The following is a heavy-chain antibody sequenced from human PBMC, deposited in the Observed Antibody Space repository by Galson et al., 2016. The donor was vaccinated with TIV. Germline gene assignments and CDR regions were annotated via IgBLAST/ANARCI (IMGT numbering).Heavy chain of an antibody. CDR2: TYYRSTWYN. J-gene: IGHJ4*02. D-gene: IGHD3-3*01. Sequence: CAISGDSVSSTSAAWNWIRQSPSRGLEWLGRTYYRSTWYNDYAASLKRRITINPDTSKNQFSLQLTSVTPESAAVYYCARGAPSVFGVIMALDYWGQGTLVTASS. CDR1: GDSVSSTSAA. CDR3: ARGAPSVFGVIMALDY. V-gene: IGHV6-1*01.